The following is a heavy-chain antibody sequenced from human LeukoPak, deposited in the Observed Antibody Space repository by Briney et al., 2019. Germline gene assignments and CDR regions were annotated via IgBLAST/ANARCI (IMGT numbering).Heavy chain of an antibody. D-gene: IGHD2-15*01. CDR2: ISSSGSTI. V-gene: IGHV3-48*03. CDR3: ARGMVVAAIFDY. CDR1: GFTFSSYD. Sequence: PGGSLRLSCAASGFTFSSYDMNWVRQAPGKGLEWVSYISSSGSTIYYADSVKGRFTISRDNAKNSLYLQMNSLRAEDTAVYYCARGMVVAAIFDYWGQGTLVTVSS. J-gene: IGHJ4*02.